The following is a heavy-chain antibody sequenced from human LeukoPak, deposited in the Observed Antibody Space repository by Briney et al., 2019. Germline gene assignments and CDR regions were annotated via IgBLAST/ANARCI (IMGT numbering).Heavy chain of an antibody. D-gene: IGHD3-10*01. CDR2: ISYDGKVS. V-gene: IGHV3-30*18. J-gene: IGHJ4*02. CDR3: AKEGNARASHYLDS. Sequence: GGSLRLSCVASGFTFSNYGMQWVRQAPGNGLEWLTVISYDGKVSHYADSVKDQFTFHIDNSDKTLFLQMNSLRAEDTAMYFCAKEGNARASHYLDSWGQGTLVTVSS. CDR1: GFTFSNYG.